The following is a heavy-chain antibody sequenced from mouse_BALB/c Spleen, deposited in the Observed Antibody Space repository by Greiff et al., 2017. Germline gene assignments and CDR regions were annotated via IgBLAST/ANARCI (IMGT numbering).Heavy chain of an antibody. CDR2: IDPENGDT. CDR1: GFNIKDYY. D-gene: IGHD1-2*01. Sequence: VQLQQSGAELVRSGASVKLSCTASGFNIKDYYMPWVKQRPEQGLEWIGWIDPENGDTEYAPKFQGKATMTADTSSNTAYLQLSSLTSEDTAVYYCNEQIHFDGDDAMDYWGQGTSVTVSS. J-gene: IGHJ4*01. CDR3: NEQIHFDGDDAMDY. V-gene: IGHV14-4*02.